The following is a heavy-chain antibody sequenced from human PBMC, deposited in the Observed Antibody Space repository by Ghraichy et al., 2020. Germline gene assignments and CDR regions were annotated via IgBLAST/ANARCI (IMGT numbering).Heavy chain of an antibody. CDR3: ARVSFEYYYDTSGPYDAFDI. J-gene: IGHJ3*02. V-gene: IGHV3-21*01. CDR1: GFTFSSYS. CDR2: ISSSSSYI. Sequence: LSLTCAVSGFTFSSYSMNWVRQAPGKGLEWVSSISSSSSYIYYADSVKGRFTISRDNAKNSLYLQMNSLRAEDTAVYYCARVSFEYYYDTSGPYDAFDIWGQGKMVTVSS. D-gene: IGHD3-22*01.